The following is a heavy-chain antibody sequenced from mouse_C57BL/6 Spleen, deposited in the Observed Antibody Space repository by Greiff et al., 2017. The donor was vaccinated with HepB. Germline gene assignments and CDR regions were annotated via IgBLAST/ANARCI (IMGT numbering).Heavy chain of an antibody. CDR1: GYTFTSYW. CDR3: ARSFAYYINYGYAMDY. CDR2: INPSNGGT. D-gene: IGHD2-5*01. Sequence: VQLQQPGTELVKPGASVKLSCKASGYTFTSYWMHWVKQRPGQGLEWIGNINPSNGGTNYNEKFKSKATLTVDKSSSTAYMQLSSLTSEDSAVYYVARSFAYYINYGYAMDYWGQGTSVTVSS. V-gene: IGHV1-53*01. J-gene: IGHJ4*01.